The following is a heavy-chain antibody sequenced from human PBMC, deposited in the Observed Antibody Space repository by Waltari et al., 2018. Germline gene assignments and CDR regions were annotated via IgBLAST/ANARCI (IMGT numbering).Heavy chain of an antibody. V-gene: IGHV1-2*02. CDR3: ARVYSSGYYYVDYFDY. CDR2: INPNSGGT. CDR1: GYTFTGYY. J-gene: IGHJ4*02. Sequence: QVQLGQSGAEVKKPGASVKVSCKASGYTFTGYYMHWERQARGQGLEWMGWINPNSGGTNYAQKFQGRVTMTRDTSISTAYMELSRLRSDDTAVYYCARVYSSGYYYVDYFDYWGQGTLVTVSS. D-gene: IGHD3-22*01.